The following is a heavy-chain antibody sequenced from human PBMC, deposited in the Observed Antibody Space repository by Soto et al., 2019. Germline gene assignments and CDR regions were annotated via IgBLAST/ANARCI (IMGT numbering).Heavy chain of an antibody. CDR2: ISYDGSNK. J-gene: IGHJ4*02. CDR3: AKDIEGYDLIACFDY. D-gene: IGHD3-16*01. V-gene: IGHV3-30*18. CDR1: GFTFSSYG. Sequence: GGSLRLSCAASGFTFSSYGMHWVRQAPGKGLEWVAVISYDGSNKYYADSVKGRFTISRDNSKNTLYLQMNSLRAEDTAVYYCAKDIEGYDLIACFDYWGQGTLVTVSS.